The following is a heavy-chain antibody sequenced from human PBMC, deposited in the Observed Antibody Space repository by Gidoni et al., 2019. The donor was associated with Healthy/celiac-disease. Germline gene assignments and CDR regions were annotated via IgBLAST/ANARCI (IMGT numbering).Heavy chain of an antibody. CDR3: ARSPWELRRLEFDY. D-gene: IGHD1-26*01. J-gene: IGHJ4*02. CDR1: GFTFSSYE. CDR2: ISSSGSTI. V-gene: IGHV3-48*03. Sequence: EVRLVESGGGLVQPGGSLRLSCAASGFTFSSYEMNWVRQAPGKGLEWVSYISSSGSTIYYADSVKGRFTISRDNAKNSLYLQMNSLRAEDTAVYYCARSPWELRRLEFDYWGQGTLVTVSS.